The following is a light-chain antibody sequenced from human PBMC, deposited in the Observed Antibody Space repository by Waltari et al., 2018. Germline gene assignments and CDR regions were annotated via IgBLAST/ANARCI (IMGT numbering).Light chain of an antibody. CDR3: CSYAGTVV. CDR2: EGS. J-gene: IGLJ2*01. V-gene: IGLV2-23*01. Sequence: QSALTQPASVSGSPGQSIPLPCTGTSSDVGSYNLVSWYQQHPGKAPKLMIYEGSKRPSGVSNRFSGSKSGNTASLTISGLQAEDEADYYCCSYAGTVVFGGGTKLTVL. CDR1: SSDVGSYNL.